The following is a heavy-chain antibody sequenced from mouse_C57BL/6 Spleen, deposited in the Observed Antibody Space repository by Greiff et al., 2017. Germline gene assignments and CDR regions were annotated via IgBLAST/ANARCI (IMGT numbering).Heavy chain of an antibody. Sequence: EVMLVESGGDLVKPGGSLKLSCAASGFTFSSYGMSWVRQTPDKRLEWVATISSGGSYTYYPDSVKGRFTISRDNAKNTRYLQMSSLKSEDTAMYYCARHGGSGYYFDYGGQGTTLTVAS. V-gene: IGHV5-6*02. CDR3: ARHGGSGYYFDY. CDR1: GFTFSSYG. J-gene: IGHJ2*01. CDR2: ISSGGSYT. D-gene: IGHD3-2*02.